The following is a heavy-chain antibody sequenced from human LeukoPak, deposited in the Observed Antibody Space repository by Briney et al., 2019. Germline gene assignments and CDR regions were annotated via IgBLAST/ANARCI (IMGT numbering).Heavy chain of an antibody. D-gene: IGHD1-1*01. CDR3: AKEKAIATINYGLDV. CDR2: LAYDGSNK. Sequence: PGRSLRLSCAASGFIFDTYGMLWVRQAPGKGLEWVAVLAYDGSNKVYADSVKGRFTISRDNSKNTLYLQMNSLRGEDTAVYYCAKEKAIATINYGLDVWGQGTTVTVSS. CDR1: GFIFDTYG. V-gene: IGHV3-30*18. J-gene: IGHJ6*02.